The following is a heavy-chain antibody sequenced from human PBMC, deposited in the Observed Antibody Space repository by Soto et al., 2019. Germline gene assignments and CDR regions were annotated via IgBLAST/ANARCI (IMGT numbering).Heavy chain of an antibody. V-gene: IGHV1-69*13. Sequence: SVKVSCTASGETFSSHGISWVRQAPGQGLEYMGGIIPKFGTTNYAQKFRGRVTITADESASTAYMEVSSLRYEDTAVYYCARASGRGWYNWFDPWGQGTLVTVSS. CDR1: GETFSSHG. D-gene: IGHD6-19*01. CDR3: ARASGRGWYNWFDP. CDR2: IIPKFGTT. J-gene: IGHJ5*02.